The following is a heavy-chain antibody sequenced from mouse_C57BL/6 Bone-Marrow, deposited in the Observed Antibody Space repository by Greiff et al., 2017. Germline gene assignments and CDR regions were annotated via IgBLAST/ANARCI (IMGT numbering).Heavy chain of an antibody. J-gene: IGHJ4*01. V-gene: IGHV1-69*01. CDR1: GYTFTSYW. D-gene: IGHD2-5*01. CDR2: IDPSDSYT. Sequence: QVQLQQSGAELVMPGASVKLSCKASGYTFTSYWMHWVKQRPGQGLEWIGEIDPSDSYTNYNQKFKGTSTLTVDKSSSTAYMQLSSLTSEDSAVXYCAREEASYYRNCVDAMDYWGQGTSVTVSS. CDR3: AREEASYYRNCVDAMDY.